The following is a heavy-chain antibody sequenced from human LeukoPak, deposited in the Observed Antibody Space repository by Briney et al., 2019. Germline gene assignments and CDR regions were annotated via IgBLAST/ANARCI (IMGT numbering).Heavy chain of an antibody. D-gene: IGHD2-8*01. CDR2: INAGNGNT. CDR3: ARGPRIVLMVYATPFDY. CDR1: GYTFTSYA. V-gene: IGHV1-3*01. J-gene: IGHJ4*02. Sequence: ASVKVSCKASGYTFTSYAMHWVRQAPGQRLEWMGWINAGNGNTKYSQKFQGRVTITRDTSASTACMELSSLRSEDTAVYYCARGPRIVLMVYATPFDYWGQGTLVTVSS.